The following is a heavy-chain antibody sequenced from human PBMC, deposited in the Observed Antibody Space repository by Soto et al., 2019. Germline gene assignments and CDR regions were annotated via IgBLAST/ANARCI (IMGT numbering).Heavy chain of an antibody. CDR2: INRDGSEI. CDR3: ARDDEEDTWYVLDS. Sequence: EVQLVESGGGLVQPGGSLRLSCEASGFTFSSYWMHWVRQVPGKGLVWVALINRDGSEISSADSVKGRFTISRDNAKNTAYLQMNSLRAEDTAISFCARDDEEDTWYVLDSWGQGILVTVA. V-gene: IGHV3-74*01. CDR1: GFTFSSYW. D-gene: IGHD6-13*01. J-gene: IGHJ4*02.